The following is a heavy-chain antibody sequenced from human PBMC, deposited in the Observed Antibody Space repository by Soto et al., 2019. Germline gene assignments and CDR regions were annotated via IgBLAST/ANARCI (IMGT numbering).Heavy chain of an antibody. CDR1: GGSINTFY. J-gene: IGHJ4*02. D-gene: IGHD5-12*01. V-gene: IGHV4-4*07. CDR2: IFSSGST. Sequence: SETLSLTCTVSGGSINTFYWSWVRQPAGKGLEWIGRIFSSGSTSFNPSLESRVAMSVDTSKNHFSLNLSSVTAADMAVYYCAREGSYSAYNFAHGIQLWSFDFWGQGALVTVSP. CDR3: AREGSYSAYNFAHGIQLWSFDF.